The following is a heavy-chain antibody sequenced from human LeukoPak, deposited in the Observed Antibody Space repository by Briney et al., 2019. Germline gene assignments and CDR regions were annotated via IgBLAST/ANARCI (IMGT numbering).Heavy chain of an antibody. J-gene: IGHJ6*03. Sequence: ASVKVSCKASGYTFTSYDINWVRQAPGQGLEWMGWINPNSGGTNYAQKFQGRVTMTRDTSISTAYMELSRLRSDDTAVYYCARAGGTRPTSYYMDVWGKGTTVTVSS. CDR3: ARAGGTRPTSYYMDV. D-gene: IGHD2-15*01. CDR2: INPNSGGT. CDR1: GYTFTSYD. V-gene: IGHV1-2*02.